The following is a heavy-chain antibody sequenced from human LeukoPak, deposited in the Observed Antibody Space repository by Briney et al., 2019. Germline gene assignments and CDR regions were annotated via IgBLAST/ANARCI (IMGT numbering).Heavy chain of an antibody. Sequence: ASVKVSCKASGYTFTGYYMHWVRQAPGQGLEWMGRINPNSGGTNYAQKFQGRVTMTRDTSISTAYMELRSLRSDDTAVYYCAREGVIAAAIFDYWGQGTLVTVSS. J-gene: IGHJ4*02. CDR3: AREGVIAAAIFDY. D-gene: IGHD6-13*01. V-gene: IGHV1-2*06. CDR2: INPNSGGT. CDR1: GYTFTGYY.